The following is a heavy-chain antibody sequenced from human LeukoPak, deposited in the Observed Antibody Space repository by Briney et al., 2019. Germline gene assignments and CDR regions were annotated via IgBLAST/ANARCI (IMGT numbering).Heavy chain of an antibody. D-gene: IGHD3-10*01. CDR3: ARLTSGHFDY. CDR1: GGSISRSSCY. Sequence: SDTLSLTCAVSGGSISRSSCYWGWIRQPPGKGREWIATIDYSGSTYHNPSLKSPVSISADKSKNQISKKLSSVTAADPAVYYCARLTSGHFDYRGQGTLVTVSS. J-gene: IGHJ4*02. CDR2: IDYSGST. V-gene: IGHV4-39*01.